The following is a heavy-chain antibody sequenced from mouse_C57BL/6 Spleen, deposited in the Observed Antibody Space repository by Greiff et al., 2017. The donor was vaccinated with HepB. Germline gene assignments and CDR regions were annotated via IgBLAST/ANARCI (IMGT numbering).Heavy chain of an antibody. Sequence: QVQLKQPGAELVKPGASVKLSCKASGYTFTSYWMQWVKQRPGQGLEWIGEIDPSDSYTNYNQKFKGKATLTVDTSSSTAYMQLSSLTSEDSAVYYCAREYYSGGYFDVWGTGTTVTVSS. CDR1: GYTFTSYW. V-gene: IGHV1-50*01. J-gene: IGHJ1*03. CDR3: AREYYSGGYFDV. D-gene: IGHD2-12*01. CDR2: IDPSDSYT.